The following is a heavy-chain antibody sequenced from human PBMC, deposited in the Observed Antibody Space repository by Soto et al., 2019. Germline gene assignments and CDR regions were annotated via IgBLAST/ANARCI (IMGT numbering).Heavy chain of an antibody. CDR2: INHSGNT. V-gene: IGHV4-34*01. D-gene: IGHD6-13*01. CDR3: ARGAIAAAGTAGYFQH. Sequence: SETLSLTCAVYGGSFNGYYWSWIRQPPGKGLEWIGEINHSGNTNYNPSLKSRVTISVDTSKNQFSLKVRSVTAADTAVYYCARGAIAAAGTAGYFQHWGQGTPVTVSS. CDR1: GGSFNGYY. J-gene: IGHJ1*01.